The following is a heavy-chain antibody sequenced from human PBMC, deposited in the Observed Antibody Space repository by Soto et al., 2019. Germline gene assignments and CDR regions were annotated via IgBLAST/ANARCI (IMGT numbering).Heavy chain of an antibody. CDR3: ARGGAGTNVDF. CDR1: GGSISSGGYY. Sequence: QVQLQESGPGLVKPSQTLSLTCTVSGGSISSGGYYWSWIRQHPGEGLEWIAFMSNSGSSSYNPSLKSRVTISVDKSTNQFSLNLMSATAADTAIYYCARGGAGTNVDFWGQGTLVTVSS. D-gene: IGHD6-19*01. V-gene: IGHV4-31*03. J-gene: IGHJ4*02. CDR2: MSNSGSS.